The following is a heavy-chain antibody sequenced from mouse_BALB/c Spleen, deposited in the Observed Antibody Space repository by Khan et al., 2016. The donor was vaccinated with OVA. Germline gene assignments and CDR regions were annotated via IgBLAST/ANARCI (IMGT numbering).Heavy chain of an antibody. V-gene: IGHV1S81*02. CDR3: TRSGYGTLAY. Sequence: VQLQQSGAELVKPGASVRLSCKASGYTFTSYYLYWVKQRPGQGLEWIGDINPSNGGTNFNETFKSQATLTVDKSSSTAYMQLSSLTSEDSAVDYCTRSGYGTLAYWGQGALVTVSA. D-gene: IGHD2-1*01. CDR2: INPSNGGT. CDR1: GYTFTSYY. J-gene: IGHJ3*01.